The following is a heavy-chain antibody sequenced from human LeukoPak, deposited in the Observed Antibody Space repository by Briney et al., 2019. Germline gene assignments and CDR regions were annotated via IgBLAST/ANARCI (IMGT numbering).Heavy chain of an antibody. CDR3: AKTLGYCSSTSCQGAFDI. D-gene: IGHD2-2*01. CDR1: EFTFSSYA. CDR2: MSGSGGTT. J-gene: IGHJ3*02. V-gene: IGHV3-23*01. Sequence: PGGSLRLSCAASEFTFSSYAMSWVRQAPGKGLEWVSTMSGSGGTTYYAHSVKGRFTISRDNSKNTLYLQMNSLRAEDTAVYYCAKTLGYCSSTSCQGAFDIWGQGTMVTVSS.